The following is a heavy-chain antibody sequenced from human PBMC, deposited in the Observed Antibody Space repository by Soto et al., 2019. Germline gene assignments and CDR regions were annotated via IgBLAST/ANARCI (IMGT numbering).Heavy chain of an antibody. Sequence: QDPLVQSGAEVKKPGASVKVSCKASGYTITSHGISWVRQAPGQGLEWMGWISNYKGDTNYAQKVQGRVTMTIDTSTSTAYMELRSLRSDDTAVYSCAGCSGGSCLNWFDPWGQGTLVTVSS. CDR2: ISNYKGDT. V-gene: IGHV1-18*01. CDR1: GYTITSHG. D-gene: IGHD2-15*01. J-gene: IGHJ5*02. CDR3: AGCSGGSCLNWFDP.